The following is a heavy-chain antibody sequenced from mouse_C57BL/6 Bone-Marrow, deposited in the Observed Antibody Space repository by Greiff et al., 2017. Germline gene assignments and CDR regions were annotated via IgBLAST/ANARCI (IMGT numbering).Heavy chain of an antibody. Sequence: VQLQQPGAELVMPGASVKLSCKASGYTFTSYWMHWVKQRPGQGLEWIGEIDPSDSYTNYKQKFKGKSTLTVDKSSSTAYMQLSSLTSEDSAVYYCARERLSGYFDVWGTGTTVTVSS. V-gene: IGHV1-69*01. D-gene: IGHD2-2*01. CDR3: ARERLSGYFDV. J-gene: IGHJ1*03. CDR1: GYTFTSYW. CDR2: IDPSDSYT.